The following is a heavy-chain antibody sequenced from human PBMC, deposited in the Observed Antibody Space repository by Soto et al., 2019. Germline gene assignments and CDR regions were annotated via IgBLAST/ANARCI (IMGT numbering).Heavy chain of an antibody. J-gene: IGHJ5*02. CDR1: GDSFSSYY. V-gene: IGHV4-59*01. CDR3: AREYSRWFDP. Sequence: PSETLSLTCTVSGDSFSSYYWSWIRQPPGKGLEWIGYIYHSGTTTYNPSLKSRVTISVDTSKNQFSLKLSPVTAADTAVYYCAREYSRWFDPWGQGTLVTVSS. D-gene: IGHD2-15*01. CDR2: IYHSGTT.